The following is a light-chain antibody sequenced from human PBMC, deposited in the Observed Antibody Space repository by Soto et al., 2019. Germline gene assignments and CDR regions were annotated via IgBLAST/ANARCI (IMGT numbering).Light chain of an antibody. CDR3: CSYAGSSTSYV. CDR1: SSDVGSYNL. J-gene: IGLJ1*01. V-gene: IGLV2-23*01. Sequence: QSVLTQPASVSGSPGQSITISCTGTSSDVGSYNLVSRYQQHPGKAPKLMIYEGSKRPSGVSNRFSGSKPGNTASLTISGLQAEDEADYYCCSYAGSSTSYVFGTGTKVT. CDR2: EGS.